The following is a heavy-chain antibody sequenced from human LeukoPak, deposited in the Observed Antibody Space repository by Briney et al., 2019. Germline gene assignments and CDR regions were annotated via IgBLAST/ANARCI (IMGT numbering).Heavy chain of an antibody. V-gene: IGHV3-30*04. J-gene: IGHJ4*02. CDR2: ISYDGSNK. Sequence: GGSLKLSCAASGFTFSSYAMHWVRQAPGKGLEWVAVISYDGSNKYYADSVKGRFTISRGNSKNTLYLQMNSLRAEDTAVYYCARDPSRLRGYSNFDYWGQGTLVTVSS. CDR3: ARDPSRLRGYSNFDY. D-gene: IGHD4-11*01. CDR1: GFTFSSYA.